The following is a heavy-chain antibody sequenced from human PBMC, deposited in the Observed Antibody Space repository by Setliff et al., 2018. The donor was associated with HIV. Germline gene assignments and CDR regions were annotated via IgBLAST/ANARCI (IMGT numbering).Heavy chain of an antibody. D-gene: IGHD3-9*01. Sequence: GASVKVSCKASGYTFSSYDINWVRQATGQGLEWMGWMNPNSGNTGYAQKFQGRVTITADEYISTAYMELRSLRSEDTAVYFCARTWGAGVTGYWFEPWGQGTRVTVSS. CDR2: MNPNSGNT. CDR1: GYTFSSYD. J-gene: IGHJ5*02. V-gene: IGHV1-8*03. CDR3: ARTWGAGVTGYWFEP.